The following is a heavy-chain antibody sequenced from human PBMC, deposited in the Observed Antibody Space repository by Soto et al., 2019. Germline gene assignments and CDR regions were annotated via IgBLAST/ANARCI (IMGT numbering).Heavy chain of an antibody. CDR1: GFTCSSYP. Sequence: EVQLLESGGGLVQPGGSLRLSCAASGFTCSSYPMSWVRQAPGKGLEWVSAISGSGGSTYYADSVKGRFTISRDNSTNTLYLQMNSLRAEDTAVYYCAKGSSGLRFLEWLSPHDYWGQGTLVTVSS. CDR2: ISGSGGST. J-gene: IGHJ4*02. D-gene: IGHD3-3*01. CDR3: AKGSSGLRFLEWLSPHDY. V-gene: IGHV3-23*01.